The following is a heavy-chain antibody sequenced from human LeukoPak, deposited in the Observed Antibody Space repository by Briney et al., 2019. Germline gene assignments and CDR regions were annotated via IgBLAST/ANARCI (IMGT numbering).Heavy chain of an antibody. V-gene: IGHV3-7*01. Sequence: GSLRTSFAAFGFTLRKYWITWVRQASREGAEWVGNIKQEGSEKYYVDSGKGRFTISRDNAKNSLYLQMNSLRAEDTAVYYCARSETTYYYDSSVYFYYYYGMDVWGQGTTVTVSS. J-gene: IGHJ6*02. D-gene: IGHD3-22*01. CDR1: GFTLRKYW. CDR3: ARSETTYYYDSSVYFYYYYGMDV. CDR2: IKQEGSEK.